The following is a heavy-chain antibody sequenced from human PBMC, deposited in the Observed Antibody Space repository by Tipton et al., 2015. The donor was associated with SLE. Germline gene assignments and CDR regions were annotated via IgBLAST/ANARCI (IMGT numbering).Heavy chain of an antibody. D-gene: IGHD3-16*01. CDR3: ARGARITFGGAFGY. CDR1: GFTFSSYW. Sequence: SLRLSCAASGFTFSSYWMSWVRQAPGKGLEWVANIKQDGSEKYYVDSVKGRFTISRDNAKNSLYLQMNSLRAEDTAVYYCARGARITFGGAFGYWGQGTLVTVSS. CDR2: IKQDGSEK. V-gene: IGHV3-7*01. J-gene: IGHJ4*02.